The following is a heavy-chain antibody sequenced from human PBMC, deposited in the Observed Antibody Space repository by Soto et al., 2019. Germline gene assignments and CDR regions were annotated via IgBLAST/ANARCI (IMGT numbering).Heavy chain of an antibody. CDR1: GYTFTSYG. D-gene: IGHD4-17*01. Sequence: QVQLVQSGAEVKKPGASVKVSCKASGYTFTSYGISWVRQAPGQGLEWMGWISAYNGNTNYAQKLQGRVTMTTDTXTXTXYMELRSLRSDDTAVYYCARGYQDGDYSYYYYGMDVWGQGTTVTVSS. J-gene: IGHJ6*02. CDR2: ISAYNGNT. CDR3: ARGYQDGDYSYYYYGMDV. V-gene: IGHV1-18*01.